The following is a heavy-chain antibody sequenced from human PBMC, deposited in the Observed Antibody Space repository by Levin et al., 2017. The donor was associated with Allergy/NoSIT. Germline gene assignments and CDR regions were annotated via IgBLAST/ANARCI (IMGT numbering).Heavy chain of an antibody. Sequence: TSETLSLTCTVSGGSISSGDYYWSWIRQPPGKGLEWIGYIYYSGSTYYNPSLKSRVTISVDTSKNQFSLKLSSVTAADTAVYYCARDSGYSGYGDFDYWGQGTLVTVSS. D-gene: IGHD5-12*01. J-gene: IGHJ4*02. V-gene: IGHV4-30-4*01. CDR3: ARDSGYSGYGDFDY. CDR1: GGSISSGDYY. CDR2: IYYSGST.